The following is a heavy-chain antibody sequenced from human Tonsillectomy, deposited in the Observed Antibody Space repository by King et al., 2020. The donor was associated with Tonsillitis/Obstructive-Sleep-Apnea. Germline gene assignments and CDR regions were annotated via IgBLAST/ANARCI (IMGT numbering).Heavy chain of an antibody. V-gene: IGHV3-9*01. Sequence: VQLVESGGGLVQPGRSLRLSCAASGFTFDDYAMHWVRQAPGKGLEWVSGISWNSGIILYADSVKGRFTISRDNAKNLLYLQMNSLGAEDTAFYFCTKVGTYYCIPSTCQFAYWGQGTRVAVSS. CDR3: TKVGTYYCIPSTCQFAY. J-gene: IGHJ4*02. CDR2: ISWNSGII. D-gene: IGHD2-15*01. CDR1: GFTFDDYA.